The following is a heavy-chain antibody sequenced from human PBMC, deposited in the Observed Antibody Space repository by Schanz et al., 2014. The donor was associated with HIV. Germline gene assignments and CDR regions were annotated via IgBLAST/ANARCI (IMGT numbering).Heavy chain of an antibody. CDR2: IWYDGSNK. CDR3: ANDPELTTITGYFDS. Sequence: VPLVESGGRVVQPGRSLRLSCAASGFTFSTYGMHWVRQAPGKGLAWVAVIWYDGSNKYYADSVKGRFTISRDNSKNTLYLQMNRLRAEDTALYFCANDPELTTITGYFDSWGQGTLVTVSS. D-gene: IGHD4-4*01. V-gene: IGHV3-33*06. J-gene: IGHJ4*02. CDR1: GFTFSTYG.